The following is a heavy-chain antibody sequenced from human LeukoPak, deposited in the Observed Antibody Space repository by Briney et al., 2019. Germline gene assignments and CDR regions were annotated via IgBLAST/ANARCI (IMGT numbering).Heavy chain of an antibody. CDR3: AKGSDGYRPYYFDY. D-gene: IGHD3-16*02. V-gene: IGHV3-23*01. CDR2: IGGGGITT. CDR1: GFTFNNYA. Sequence: GGSLRLSCTTSGFTFNNYAMSWVRQAPGKGLDWFSAIGGGGITTYYADSVKGRFTISRDNPKGTLYLQMNSLRVEDTAVYYCAKGSDGYRPYYFDYWGQGTLVAVSS. J-gene: IGHJ4*02.